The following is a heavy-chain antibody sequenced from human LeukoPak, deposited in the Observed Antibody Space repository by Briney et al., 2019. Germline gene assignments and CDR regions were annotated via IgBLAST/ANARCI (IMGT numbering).Heavy chain of an antibody. CDR2: IYTGGST. V-gene: IGHV4-4*07. Sequence: SETLSLTCTVSGGSISSYYWTWIRQPAGKGLEWIGRIYTGGSTNYNPSLKSRVTMPVDTSNNQFSLKLSSVTAADTDVYYCARLGSSSCPDCNYWGQGTLVTVSS. CDR3: ARLGSSSCPDCNY. D-gene: IGHD6-13*01. CDR1: GGSISSYY. J-gene: IGHJ4*02.